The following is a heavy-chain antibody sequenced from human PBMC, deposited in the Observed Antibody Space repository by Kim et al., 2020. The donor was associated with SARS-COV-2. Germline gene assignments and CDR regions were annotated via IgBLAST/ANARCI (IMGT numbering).Heavy chain of an antibody. D-gene: IGHD3-10*01. CDR3: AKTQGSGSYYYGMDV. J-gene: IGHJ6*02. CDR1: GFTFSSYG. Sequence: GGSLRLSCAASGFTFSSYGMHWVRQAPGKGLEWVAVIWYDGSNKYYADSVKGRFTISRDNSKNTLYLQMNSLRAEDTAVYYCAKTQGSGSYYYGMDVWGQGTTVTVSS. CDR2: IWYDGSNK. V-gene: IGHV3-33*06.